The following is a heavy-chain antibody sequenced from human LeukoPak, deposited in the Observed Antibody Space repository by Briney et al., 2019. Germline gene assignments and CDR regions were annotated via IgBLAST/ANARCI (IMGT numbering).Heavy chain of an antibody. CDR2: ISSSGSTI. CDR1: GFTFSDYY. CDR3: VRALRGQLRPLEARFDP. Sequence: GGSLRLSCAASGFTFSDYYMSWIRQAPGKGLEWVSYISSSGSTIYYADSVKGRFTISRDNAKNSLYLQMNSLRAEDTAVYYCVRALRGQLRPLEARFDPWGQGTLVTVSS. J-gene: IGHJ5*02. V-gene: IGHV3-11*04. D-gene: IGHD2-2*01.